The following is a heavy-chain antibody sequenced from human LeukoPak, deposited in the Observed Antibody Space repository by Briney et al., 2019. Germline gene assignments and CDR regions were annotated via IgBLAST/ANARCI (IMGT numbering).Heavy chain of an antibody. Sequence: GGSLRLSCAASGFTVSSNYMSWVRQAPGKGLEWVSVIYSGGSTYYADSVKGRFTISRDNSKNTLYPQMNSLRAEDTAVYYCAIPSMVRGVTTFDYWGQGTLVTVSS. CDR3: AIPSMVRGVTTFDY. J-gene: IGHJ4*02. D-gene: IGHD3-10*01. CDR2: IYSGGST. V-gene: IGHV3-66*04. CDR1: GFTVSSNY.